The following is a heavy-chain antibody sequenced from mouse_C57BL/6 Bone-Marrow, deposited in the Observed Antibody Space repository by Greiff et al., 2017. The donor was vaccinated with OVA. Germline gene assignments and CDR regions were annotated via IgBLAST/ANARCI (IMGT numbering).Heavy chain of an antibody. CDR1: GYTFTSYW. CDR2: INPSSGYT. J-gene: IGHJ2*01. V-gene: IGHV1-7*01. D-gene: IGHD2-5*01. Sequence: VQVVESGAELAKPGASVKLSCKASGYTFTSYWMHWVKQRPGQGLEWIGYINPSSGYTKYNQKFKDKATLTADKSSSTAYMQLSSLTYEDSAVYYCARWNSNHSYYFDYWGQGTTLTVSS. CDR3: ARWNSNHSYYFDY.